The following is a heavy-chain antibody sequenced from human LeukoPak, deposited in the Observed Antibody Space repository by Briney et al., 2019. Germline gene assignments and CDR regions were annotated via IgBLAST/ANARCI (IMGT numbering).Heavy chain of an antibody. CDR2: IYYSGST. D-gene: IGHD3-22*01. V-gene: IGHV4-59*12. Sequence: SETLSLTCTVSGGSISSYYWSWIRQPPGKGLEWIGYIYYSGSTNYNPSLKSRVPISVDTSKTQFSLTLSSVTAADTAVYYFARARPRGYYDTSGFYLGWLAPRGQRTLVTVCS. CDR3: ARARPRGYYDTSGFYLGWLAP. CDR1: GGSISSYY. J-gene: IGHJ5*02.